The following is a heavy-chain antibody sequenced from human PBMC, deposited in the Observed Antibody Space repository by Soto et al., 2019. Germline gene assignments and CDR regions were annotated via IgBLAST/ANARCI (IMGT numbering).Heavy chain of an antibody. CDR1: GYTFTGYY. Sequence: ASVKVSCEASGYTFTGYYMHWVLQAPGQGLEWMGWINPNSGGTNYAQKFQGWVTMTRDTSISTAYMELSRLRSDDTAVYYCARVRGWNYGMDVWGQGTTVTVSS. V-gene: IGHV1-2*04. D-gene: IGHD6-19*01. J-gene: IGHJ6*02. CDR2: INPNSGGT. CDR3: ARVRGWNYGMDV.